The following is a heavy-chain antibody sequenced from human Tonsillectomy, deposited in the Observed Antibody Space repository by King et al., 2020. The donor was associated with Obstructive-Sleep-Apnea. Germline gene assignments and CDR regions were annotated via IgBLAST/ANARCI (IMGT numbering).Heavy chain of an antibody. CDR2: INHSGST. CDR1: GESFSDYY. J-gene: IGHJ4*02. Sequence: VQLQQWGAGLLKPSETLSLTCAVYGESFSDYYWSWIRQPPGKGLEWIGEINHSGSTNYNPSLKSRVTISVDTSKNQLSLRLSSVTAADTAVYYCAGLNTAMLYCDSWGQGTLVTVSS. CDR3: AGLNTAMLYCDS. V-gene: IGHV4-34*01. D-gene: IGHD5-18*01.